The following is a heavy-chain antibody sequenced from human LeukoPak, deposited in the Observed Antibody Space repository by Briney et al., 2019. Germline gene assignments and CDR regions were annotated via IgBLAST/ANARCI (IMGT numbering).Heavy chain of an antibody. CDR2: ISWNSGSI. V-gene: IGHV3-9*03. D-gene: IGHD5-24*01. J-gene: IGHJ4*02. CDR3: AKDMFRDGYNSYFDY. Sequence: GGSLRLSCAASGFTFYDYAMHWVRQAPGKGLEWVSGISWNSGSIGYADSVKGRFTISRDNAENSLYLQMNSLRAEDMALYYCAKDMFRDGYNSYFDYWGQGTLVTVSS. CDR1: GFTFYDYA.